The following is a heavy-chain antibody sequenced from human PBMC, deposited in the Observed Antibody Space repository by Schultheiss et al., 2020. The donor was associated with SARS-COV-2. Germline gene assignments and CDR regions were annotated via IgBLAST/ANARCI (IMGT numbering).Heavy chain of an antibody. Sequence: SVKVSCKASGGTFSSYAISWVRQAPGQGLEWMGGIIPFFGTANYAQKFQGRVTITADGYTNTAYMELRSLRSEDTAVYYCARGGYCSGGSCYPYYFDYWGQGILVTVSS. CDR3: ARGGYCSGGSCYPYYFDY. CDR1: GGTFSSYA. CDR2: IIPFFGTA. D-gene: IGHD2-15*01. J-gene: IGHJ4*02. V-gene: IGHV1-69*13.